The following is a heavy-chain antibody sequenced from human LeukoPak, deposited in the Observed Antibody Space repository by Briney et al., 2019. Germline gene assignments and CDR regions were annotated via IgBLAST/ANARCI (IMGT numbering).Heavy chain of an antibody. Sequence: GGSLRLSCAASGFTFSSYSMNWVRQAPGKGLEWVSSISSSGSYKHYADSVKGRFTISRDNAKNSLYLQMNTLRVEDTAVYYCARDTGDCSGGTCPPNYWGRGTLVTVSS. CDR3: ARDTGDCSGGTCPPNY. J-gene: IGHJ4*02. CDR1: GFTFSSYS. V-gene: IGHV3-21*01. D-gene: IGHD2-15*01. CDR2: ISSSGSYK.